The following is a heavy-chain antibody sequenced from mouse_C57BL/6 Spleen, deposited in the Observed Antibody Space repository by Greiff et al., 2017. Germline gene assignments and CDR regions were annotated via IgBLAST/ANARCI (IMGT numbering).Heavy chain of an antibody. CDR2: ISSGGDYI. D-gene: IGHD2-5*01. J-gene: IGHJ4*01. V-gene: IGHV5-9-1*02. CDR1: GFTFSSYA. Sequence: EVLLLESGDGLVKPGGSLKLSCAASGFTFSSYAMSWVRQTPEKRLEWVAYISSGGDYIYYADTVKGRFTLSRDNARNTLYLQMSSLTSEDTAMYYCTRRGYSNCLVMDYWGQGTSVTVSS. CDR3: TRRGYSNCLVMDY.